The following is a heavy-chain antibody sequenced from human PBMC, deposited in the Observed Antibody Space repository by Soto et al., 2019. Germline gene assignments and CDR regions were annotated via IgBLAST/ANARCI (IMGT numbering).Heavy chain of an antibody. Sequence: QVQLVESGGGVVQPGRSLRLSCAASGFTLSPYAMFWVRQAPGKGLEYVAVISYDGSDKYYADSVKGRFTISRDNSKNTLYLQMNSLRAEEAVIYYGARGSYGNRHYYHAMDVWGQGTTVTVSS. CDR1: GFTLSPYA. D-gene: IGHD4-4*01. J-gene: IGHJ6*02. CDR3: ARGSYGNRHYYHAMDV. V-gene: IGHV3-30-3*01. CDR2: ISYDGSDK.